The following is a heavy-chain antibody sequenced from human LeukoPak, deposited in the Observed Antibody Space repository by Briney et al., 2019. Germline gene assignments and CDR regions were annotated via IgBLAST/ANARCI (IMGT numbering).Heavy chain of an antibody. J-gene: IGHJ6*03. D-gene: IGHD2-15*01. Sequence: GASVKVSCKASGYTFTSYGISWVRQAPGQGLEWMGWISAYNGNTNYAQKLQGRVTMTTDTSTSTAYMELRSLRSDDTAVYYCARVRYCGGGSCLPLYYYYYYMDVWGKGTTVTVSS. CDR3: ARVRYCGGGSCLPLYYYYYYMDV. CDR2: ISAYNGNT. CDR1: GYTFTSYG. V-gene: IGHV1-18*01.